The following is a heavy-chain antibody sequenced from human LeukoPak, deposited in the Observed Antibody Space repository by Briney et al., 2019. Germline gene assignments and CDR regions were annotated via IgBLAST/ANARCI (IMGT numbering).Heavy chain of an antibody. CDR2: ISGSGGST. J-gene: IGHJ4*02. Sequence: GGSLRLSCAASGFTFSSYAMSWVRQAPGKGLEWVSAISGSGGSTYYADSVKGRFTISRDNSKNTLYLQMNSLRAEDTAVYCCAKDFHYYDSPFDYWGQGTLVTVSS. CDR1: GFTFSSYA. CDR3: AKDFHYYDSPFDY. D-gene: IGHD3-22*01. V-gene: IGHV3-23*01.